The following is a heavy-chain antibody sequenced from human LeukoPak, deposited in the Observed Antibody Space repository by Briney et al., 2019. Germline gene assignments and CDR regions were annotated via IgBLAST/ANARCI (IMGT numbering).Heavy chain of an antibody. V-gene: IGHV4-34*01. CDR2: IDHGGNI. CDR3: MRGLCGYSPADY. D-gene: IGHD5-18*01. J-gene: IGHJ4*02. CDR1: GGSFSDYY. Sequence: PSETLSLTCAVYGGSFSDYYWSWIRQSPGKGLEWVGEIDHGGNINYNPSLKSRVTISLDTSRSQISLRLSSVTAADTAVYYCMRGLCGYSPADYWGQGTLVTVSS.